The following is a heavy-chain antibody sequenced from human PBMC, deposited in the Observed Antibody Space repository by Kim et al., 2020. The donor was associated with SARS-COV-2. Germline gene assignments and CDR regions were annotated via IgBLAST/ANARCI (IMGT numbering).Heavy chain of an antibody. CDR1: GYTFTDYY. D-gene: IGHD1-1*01. CDR3: ARDFNTGPAYYFDY. Sequence: ASVKVSCKPSGYTFTDYYIHWVRQAPGQGLAWMGRINPNSGATNFGQKFQGRVTMTRDTSISTAYMELSRLRSDDTAIYYCARDFNTGPAYYFDYWGQGTLVTVSS. J-gene: IGHJ4*02. CDR2: INPNSGAT. V-gene: IGHV1-2*06.